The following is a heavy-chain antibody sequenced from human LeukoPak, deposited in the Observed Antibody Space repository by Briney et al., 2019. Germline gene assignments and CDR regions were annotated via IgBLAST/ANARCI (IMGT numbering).Heavy chain of an antibody. J-gene: IGHJ4*02. Sequence: GASVKVSCKAFGYTFTSYYMHWVRQAPGQGLEWMGIINPSGGSTSYAQKFQGRVTMTRDMSTSTVYMELSSLRSEDTAVYYCARVRGWNYGQHYFDYWGQGTLVTVSS. CDR3: ARVRGWNYGQHYFDY. V-gene: IGHV1-46*01. CDR1: GYTFTSYY. D-gene: IGHD1-7*01. CDR2: INPSGGST.